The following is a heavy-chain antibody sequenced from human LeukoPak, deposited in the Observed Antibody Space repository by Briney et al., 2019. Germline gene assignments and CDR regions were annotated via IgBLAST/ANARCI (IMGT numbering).Heavy chain of an antibody. CDR1: GYTFTNND. Sequence: ASVKVSCKASGYTFTNNDITWVRQATGQGLEWVGWMNPNSGNTGYAQKFQGRVTLTRNTSKSTAYMELSSLKSEDTAVYYCVGGAGYWGQGTLVTVSS. CDR2: MNPNSGNT. J-gene: IGHJ4*02. V-gene: IGHV1-8*01. CDR3: VGGAGY.